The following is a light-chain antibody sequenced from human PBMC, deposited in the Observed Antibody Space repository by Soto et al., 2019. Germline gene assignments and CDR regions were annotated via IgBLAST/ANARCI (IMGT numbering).Light chain of an antibody. V-gene: IGLV1-47*01. CDR3: AAWDDSRLWV. J-gene: IGLJ3*02. CDR2: RNN. Sequence: QSVLTQPPSASGTPGQRVTISCSGSSSNIGSNYVYWYPQLPGTAPKLLIYRNNQRPSGVPDRFSGSKSGTSASLAISGLRSEDEADYYCAAWDDSRLWVFGGGTKVTVL. CDR1: SSNIGSNY.